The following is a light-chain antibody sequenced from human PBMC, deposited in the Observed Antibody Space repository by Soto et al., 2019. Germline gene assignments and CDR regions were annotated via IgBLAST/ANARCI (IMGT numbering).Light chain of an antibody. CDR3: SSYTSSSHVV. CDR2: DVS. Sequence: QSALTQPASVSGSPGQSITISCTGTSSDVGGYNYVSWYQQHPGKAPKLMIYDVSNRPSGVSNRFSGSKSGNTASLTISGLQAEDEADYYCSSYTSSSHVVFGGGTKVTV. CDR1: SSDVGGYNY. J-gene: IGLJ2*01. V-gene: IGLV2-14*01.